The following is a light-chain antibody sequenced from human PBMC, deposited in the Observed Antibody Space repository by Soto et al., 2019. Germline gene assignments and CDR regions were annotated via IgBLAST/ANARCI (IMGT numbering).Light chain of an antibody. CDR1: QSISSW. J-gene: IGKJ1*01. V-gene: IGKV1-5*03. Sequence: DIQMTQSPSTLSASVGARVTITCRASQSISSWLAWYQQKPGKAPKLLIYKASSLESGVPSRFSGSGSGTEFTLNISSLQPDDFSTYDCQQYNSYSRTFGQGTKVESK. CDR3: QQYNSYSRT. CDR2: KAS.